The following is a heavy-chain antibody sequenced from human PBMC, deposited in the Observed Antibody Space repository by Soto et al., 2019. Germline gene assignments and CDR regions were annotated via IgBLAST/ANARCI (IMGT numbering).Heavy chain of an antibody. D-gene: IGHD3-3*01. CDR2: IYYSGST. Sequence: SATLSLTCTVSGGSISSYYWSWIRQPPGKGLEWFGYIYYSGSTNYNPSLKSRVTISVDTSKNQFSLKLSSVTAADTAVYYCARQAPYYDFWSGYYTGYYFDYWGQGTLVTVSS. CDR1: GGSISSYY. CDR3: ARQAPYYDFWSGYYTGYYFDY. J-gene: IGHJ4*02. V-gene: IGHV4-59*08.